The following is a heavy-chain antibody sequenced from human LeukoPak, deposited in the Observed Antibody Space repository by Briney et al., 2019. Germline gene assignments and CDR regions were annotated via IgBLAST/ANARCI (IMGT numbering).Heavy chain of an antibody. CDR3: ARGCSGGSCHNDYYYGMDV. J-gene: IGHJ6*04. V-gene: IGHV1-69*13. Sequence: SVKVSCKASGGTFSSYAISWVRQAPGQGLEWMGGIIPIFGTANYAQKFQGRVTITADESTSTAYMELSSLGSEDTAVYYCARGCSGGSCHNDYYYGMDVWGKGTTVTVSS. D-gene: IGHD2-15*01. CDR2: IIPIFGTA. CDR1: GGTFSSYA.